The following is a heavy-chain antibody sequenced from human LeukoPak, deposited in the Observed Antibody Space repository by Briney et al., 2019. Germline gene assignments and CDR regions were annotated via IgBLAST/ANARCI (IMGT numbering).Heavy chain of an antibody. V-gene: IGHV4-59*12. J-gene: IGHJ6*03. Sequence: SETLSLTCTVSGGSISSYYWSWIRQPPGKGLEWIGYIYYSGSTNYNPSLKSRVTISVDTSKNQFSLKLSSVTAADTAVYYCARDIAARGYYYYYYMDVWGKGTTVTVSS. CDR2: IYYSGST. CDR3: ARDIAARGYYYYYYMDV. D-gene: IGHD6-13*01. CDR1: GGSISSYY.